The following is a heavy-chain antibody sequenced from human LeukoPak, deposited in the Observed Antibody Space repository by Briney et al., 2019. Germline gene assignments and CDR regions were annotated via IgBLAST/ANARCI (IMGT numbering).Heavy chain of an antibody. J-gene: IGHJ4*02. CDR1: GGSISSSSYY. CDR3: ARRGTAMGLFDY. D-gene: IGHD5-18*01. V-gene: IGHV4-39*01. Sequence: PETLSLTCTVSGGSISSSSYYWGWIRQPPGKGLEWIGSIYYSGSTYYNPSLKSRVTISVDTSKNQFSLKLSSVTAADTAVYYCARRGTAMGLFDYWGQGTLVTVSS. CDR2: IYYSGST.